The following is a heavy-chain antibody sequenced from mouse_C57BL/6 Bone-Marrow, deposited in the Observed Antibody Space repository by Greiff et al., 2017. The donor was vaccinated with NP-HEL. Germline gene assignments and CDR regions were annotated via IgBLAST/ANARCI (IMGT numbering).Heavy chain of an antibody. V-gene: IGHV5-17*01. D-gene: IGHD1-1*01. Sequence: EVHLVESGGGLVKPGGSLKLSCAASGFTFSDYGMHWVRQAPEKGLEWVAYISSGSSTIYYADTVKGRFTISRDNAKNTLFLQMTSLRSEDTAMYYCARIGDYYGSSYAMDYWGQGTSVTVSS. CDR3: ARIGDYYGSSYAMDY. CDR2: ISSGSSTI. CDR1: GFTFSDYG. J-gene: IGHJ4*01.